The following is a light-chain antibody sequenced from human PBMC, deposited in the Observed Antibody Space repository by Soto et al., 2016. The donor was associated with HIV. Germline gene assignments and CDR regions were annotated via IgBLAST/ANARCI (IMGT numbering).Light chain of an antibody. Sequence: DIQMTQSPSTLSASVGDRVSITCRASQSINTWLAWYQQKPGTVPKLLIYKASTLDSGVPSRFSGSGSGTEFTLTIDNLQPDDFATYYCQQYDSYSRTFGRGTEGGDQ. CDR1: QSINTW. J-gene: IGKJ4*02. CDR3: QQYDSYSRT. V-gene: IGKV1-5*03. CDR2: KAS.